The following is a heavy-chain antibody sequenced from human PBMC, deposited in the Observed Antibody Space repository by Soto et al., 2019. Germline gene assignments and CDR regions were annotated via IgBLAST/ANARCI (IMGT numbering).Heavy chain of an antibody. CDR3: AHRRAILGVVYGMDV. CDR1: GFSLTTSGVG. D-gene: IGHD3-3*01. V-gene: IGHV2-5*02. Sequence: QITLKESGPTLVKPTQTLTLTCTFSGFSLTTSGVGVGWIRQPPGKALEWLALIYWDDDKRYSPSLKSRLTITKHTSKHQVVLTMTNMDPVDTGTYYCAHRRAILGVVYGMDVWGQGTTVTVSS. J-gene: IGHJ6*02. CDR2: IYWDDDK.